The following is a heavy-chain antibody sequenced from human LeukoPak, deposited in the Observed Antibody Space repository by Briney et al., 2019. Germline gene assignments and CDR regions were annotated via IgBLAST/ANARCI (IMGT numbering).Heavy chain of an antibody. J-gene: IGHJ4*02. D-gene: IGHD5-18*01. Sequence: ASVKVSCKASGYTFTSYDINWVRQAPGQGLEWMGWINPNSGGTNYAQKFQGRVTMTRDTSISTAYMELSRLRSDDTAVYYCARDRLRYSYGALSYWGQGTLVTVSS. CDR3: ARDRLRYSYGALSY. V-gene: IGHV1-2*02. CDR2: INPNSGGT. CDR1: GYTFTSYD.